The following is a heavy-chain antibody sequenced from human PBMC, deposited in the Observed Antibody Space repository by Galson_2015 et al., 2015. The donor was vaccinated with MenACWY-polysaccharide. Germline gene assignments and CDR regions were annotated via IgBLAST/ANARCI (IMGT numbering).Heavy chain of an antibody. CDR2: IKSKSYGATT. D-gene: IGHD1-14*01. V-gene: IGHV3-49*04. Sequence: SLRLSCAASGFNFGDFPMNWVRQAPGKGLEWVASIKSKSYGATTHYAASVKGRFTISRDDSKNIAYLHMNSLKTEDTAVYYCTRGPSGYAFIYNPLHFWGQGTLVTVSA. CDR1: GFNFGDFP. CDR3: TRGPSGYAFIYNPLHF. J-gene: IGHJ4*02.